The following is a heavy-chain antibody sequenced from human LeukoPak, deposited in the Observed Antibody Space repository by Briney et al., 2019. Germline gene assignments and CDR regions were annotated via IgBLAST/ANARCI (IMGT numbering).Heavy chain of an antibody. V-gene: IGHV4-34*01. J-gene: IGHJ5*02. CDR3: ARRKITIFGVAPFDP. Sequence: SETLSLTCAVYGGSFSDYYWSWIRQPPGKGLEWIGEINHSGSTNYNPSLKSRVTISVDTSKNQFSLKLSSVTAADTAVYYCARRKITIFGVAPFDPWGQGTLVTVSS. D-gene: IGHD3-3*01. CDR2: INHSGST. CDR1: GGSFSDYY.